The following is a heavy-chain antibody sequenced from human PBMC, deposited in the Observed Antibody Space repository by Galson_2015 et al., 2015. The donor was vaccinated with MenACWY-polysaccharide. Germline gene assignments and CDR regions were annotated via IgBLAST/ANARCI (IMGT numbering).Heavy chain of an antibody. Sequence: SVKVSCKASGYTFTSYDINWVRQATGQGLEWMGWMNPNSANTGYAQKFQGRVTMTRNTSINTAYMELSSLTSEDTAEYYCARGRRDTAVAAPAAVLLDYWGQGILVTVSS. CDR1: GYTFTSYD. V-gene: IGHV1-8*01. CDR3: ARGRRDTAVAAPAAVLLDY. J-gene: IGHJ4*02. D-gene: IGHD6-19*01. CDR2: MNPNSANT.